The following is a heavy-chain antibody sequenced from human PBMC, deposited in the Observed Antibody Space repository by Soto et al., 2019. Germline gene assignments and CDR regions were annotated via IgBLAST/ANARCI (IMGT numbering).Heavy chain of an antibody. Sequence: SVKVSCKASGYIFTAYSMHWVRQAPGQGLEWLGWINPNSGDTIYAQKFQDRVTMTFDTSASTAYLELSSLSPDDTALYYCARAASGVGSLDCGGQGTLVTVCS. CDR2: INPNSGDT. J-gene: IGHJ4*02. CDR1: GYIFTAYS. D-gene: IGHD5-12*01. CDR3: ARAASGVGSLDC. V-gene: IGHV1-2*02.